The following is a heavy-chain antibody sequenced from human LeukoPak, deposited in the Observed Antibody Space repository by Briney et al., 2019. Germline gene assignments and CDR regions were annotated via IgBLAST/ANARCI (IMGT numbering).Heavy chain of an antibody. J-gene: IGHJ6*02. CDR3: ARDLGPRGYSYNYYYGMDV. D-gene: IGHD5-18*01. V-gene: IGHV4-59*01. CDR2: IYYSGST. Sequence: SETLSLTCTVSGGSISSYYWSWIRQPPGKGLEWIGYIYYSGSTNYNPSLKSRVTISVDTSKNQFSLKLSSVTAADTAVYYCARDLGPRGYSYNYYYGMDVWGQGTTVTVSS. CDR1: GGSISSYY.